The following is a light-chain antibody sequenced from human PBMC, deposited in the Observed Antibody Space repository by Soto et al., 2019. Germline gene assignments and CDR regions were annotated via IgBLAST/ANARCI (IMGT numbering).Light chain of an antibody. CDR2: DAS. J-gene: IGKJ1*01. CDR3: QQYGYSTPWT. CDR1: QSVSASY. Sequence: EIVFTQSPCTLSLSPGERATLSCRASQSVSASYLAWYQQKPGQAPRLLIYDASNRATGIPDRFSGSGSGTDFTLTISRLEPEDFAVYYCQQYGYSTPWTFGQGTKVDIK. V-gene: IGKV3-20*01.